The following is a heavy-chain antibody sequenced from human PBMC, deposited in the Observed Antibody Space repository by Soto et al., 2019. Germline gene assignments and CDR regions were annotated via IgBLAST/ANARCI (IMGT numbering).Heavy chain of an antibody. CDR1: GYTFTSYA. Sequence: QVQLVQSGAEVKKPGASVKVSCKASGYTFTSYAMHWVRLAPGQRLEWMGWINAGNGNTKYSQKFQGRVTITRDTSASTAYMELSSLRSEDTAVYYCARDSPGSTITPPYYWGQGTLVTVSS. J-gene: IGHJ4*02. CDR2: INAGNGNT. D-gene: IGHD1-1*01. CDR3: ARDSPGSTITPPYY. V-gene: IGHV1-3*01.